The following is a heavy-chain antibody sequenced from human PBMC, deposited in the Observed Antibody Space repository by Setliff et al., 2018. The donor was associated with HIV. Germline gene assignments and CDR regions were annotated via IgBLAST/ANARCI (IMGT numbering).Heavy chain of an antibody. J-gene: IGHJ6*02. CDR2: INGDNGDT. Sequence: ASVKVSCKASGYTFNGYGMHWVRQAPGKRFEWMGWINGDNGDTKDSEKFQGRVTITRDTSAKIVYMEVSSLRSEDTAIYYCARGGPLGSWLNFYYYGMDVWGQGTTVTV. V-gene: IGHV1-3*01. D-gene: IGHD6-13*01. CDR1: GYTFNGYG. CDR3: ARGGPLGSWLNFYYYGMDV.